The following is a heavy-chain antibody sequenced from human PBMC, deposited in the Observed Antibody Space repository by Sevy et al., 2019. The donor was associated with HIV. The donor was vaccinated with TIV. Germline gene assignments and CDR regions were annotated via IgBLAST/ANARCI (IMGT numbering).Heavy chain of an antibody. CDR1: GYTFTSYG. J-gene: IGHJ5*02. D-gene: IGHD3-16*02. Sequence: ASVKVSCKASGYTFTSYGISWVRQAPGQGLEWMGWISAYNGNTNYAQKLQGRVTMTTDTSTSTAYMELRSLRSDDTAVYYCAREDYDYIWGSYHWFDPWGQGTLVTVSS. CDR2: ISAYNGNT. CDR3: AREDYDYIWGSYHWFDP. V-gene: IGHV1-18*01.